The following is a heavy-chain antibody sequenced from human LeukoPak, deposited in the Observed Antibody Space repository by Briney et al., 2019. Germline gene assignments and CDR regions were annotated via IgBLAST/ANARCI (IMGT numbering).Heavy chain of an antibody. Sequence: GGSLRLSCAASGFTFSNYDMSWVRQAPGEGLEWVSGISASGDSTYYADSVKGRFTISRDNSKNTLYLQVSSLRDEDTAVYYCASACTSTSCYLPAYWGQGTLVTVSS. CDR2: ISASGDST. J-gene: IGHJ4*02. D-gene: IGHD2-2*01. CDR1: GFTFSNYD. CDR3: ASACTSTSCYLPAY. V-gene: IGHV3-23*01.